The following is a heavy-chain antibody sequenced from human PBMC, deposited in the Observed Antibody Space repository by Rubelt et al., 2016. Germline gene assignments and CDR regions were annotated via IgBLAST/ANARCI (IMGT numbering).Heavy chain of an antibody. V-gene: IGHV3-21*01. J-gene: IGHJ5*02. D-gene: IGHD2-8*02. Sequence: QGLEWVSSISSTSSYIYYADSMKGRFTISRDNAKNSLYLQMNSLRAEDTAVYYCASRVLGGLVGNWFDPWGQGTLVTVSS. CDR3: ASRVLGGLVGNWFDP. CDR2: ISSTSSYI.